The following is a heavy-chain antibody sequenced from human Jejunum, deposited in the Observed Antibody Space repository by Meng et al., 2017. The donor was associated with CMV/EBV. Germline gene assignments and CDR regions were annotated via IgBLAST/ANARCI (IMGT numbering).Heavy chain of an antibody. D-gene: IGHD1-26*01. CDR3: ARRGKVVGATGAFFDY. CDR1: SLSNARMG. J-gene: IGHJ4*02. V-gene: IGHV2-26*01. Sequence: SLSNARMGVSWIRQPQGKALEWLAHIFPNDEKSYSTSLKSRLTISKDTSKSQVVLTMTNMDPVDTATYYCARRGKVVGATGAFFDYWGQGTLVTVSS. CDR2: IFPNDEK.